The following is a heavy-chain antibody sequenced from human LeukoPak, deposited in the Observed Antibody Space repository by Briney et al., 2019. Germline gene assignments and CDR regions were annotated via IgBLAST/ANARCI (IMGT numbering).Heavy chain of an antibody. J-gene: IGHJ6*03. CDR2: IYYSGST. Sequence: PSETLSLTCTVSGGSISSSSYYWGWIRQPPGKGLEWIGSIYYSGSTYYNPSLKSRVTISVDTSKNQFSLKLGSVTAADTAVYYCALFARRGMGYYYMDVWGKGTTVTISS. CDR1: GGSISSSSYY. CDR3: ALFARRGMGYYYMDV. D-gene: IGHD3-16*01. V-gene: IGHV4-39*07.